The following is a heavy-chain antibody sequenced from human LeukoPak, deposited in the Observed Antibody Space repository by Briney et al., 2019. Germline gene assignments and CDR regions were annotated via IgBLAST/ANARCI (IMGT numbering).Heavy chain of an antibody. D-gene: IGHD5-18*01. CDR2: INHSGST. CDR3: ARAQGARRQRGYSYGYDY. CDR1: GGSISSSSHY. Sequence: SETLSLTCTVSGGSISSSSHYWGWIRQPPGKGLEWIGEINHSGSTNYNPSLKSRVTISVDTSKNQFSLKLSSVTAADTAVYYCARAQGARRQRGYSYGYDYWGQGTLVTVSS. J-gene: IGHJ4*02. V-gene: IGHV4-39*07.